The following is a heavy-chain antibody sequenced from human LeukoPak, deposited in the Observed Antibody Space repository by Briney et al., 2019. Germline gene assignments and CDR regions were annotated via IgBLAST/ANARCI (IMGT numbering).Heavy chain of an antibody. Sequence: ASETLSLTCSVSGGSISIYYWSWIRQPPGKGLEWIGYVYNSGSTDYNPSLKSRVTISVDTSKNQFSLKLSSVTAADTAVYYCAKWPNYDFWSGYRYGMDVWGQGTTVTVSS. J-gene: IGHJ6*02. V-gene: IGHV4-59*12. CDR1: GGSISIYY. D-gene: IGHD3-3*01. CDR2: VYNSGST. CDR3: AKWPNYDFWSGYRYGMDV.